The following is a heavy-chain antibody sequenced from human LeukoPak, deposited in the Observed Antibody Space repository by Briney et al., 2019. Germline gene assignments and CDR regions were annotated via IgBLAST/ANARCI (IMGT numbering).Heavy chain of an antibody. Sequence: SGGSLRLSCAASGFTFSSYSMNWVRQAPGKGLEWVPSISSSSSYIYYADSVKGRFTISRDNAKNSLYLQMNSLRAEDTAVYYCASSYYDILTGYYRPGLFDYWGQGTLVTVSS. CDR2: ISSSSSYI. CDR3: ASSYYDILTGYYRPGLFDY. V-gene: IGHV3-21*01. D-gene: IGHD3-9*01. CDR1: GFTFSSYS. J-gene: IGHJ4*02.